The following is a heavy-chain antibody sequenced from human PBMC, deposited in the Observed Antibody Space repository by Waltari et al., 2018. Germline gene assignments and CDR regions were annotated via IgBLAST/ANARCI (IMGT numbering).Heavy chain of an antibody. D-gene: IGHD5-18*01. CDR2: INPNNGGT. Sequence: QVQLVQSGAEVKKPGASVKVSCRASGYTFTDYYPPWVRQAPGQGLEWMGWINPNNGGTNYAQKFQSRVTMTTDTSISTAYMELRRLRSDDTAVYYCARVGGGYTYDFDYWGQGTLVTVS. CDR3: ARVGGGYTYDFDY. J-gene: IGHJ4*02. V-gene: IGHV1-2*02. CDR1: GYTFTDYY.